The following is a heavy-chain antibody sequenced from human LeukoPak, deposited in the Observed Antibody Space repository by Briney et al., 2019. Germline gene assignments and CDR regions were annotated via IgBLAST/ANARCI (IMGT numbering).Heavy chain of an antibody. CDR2: ISYDGTIK. CDR1: GFTFISYG. V-gene: IGHV3-30*18. Sequence: GRSLRLSCAAPGFTFISYGMPWGRQAPGKGVEWVAVISYDGTIKYYADSVKGRFTISRDNSKNTLYLQMNSLRAEDTALYYCAKEDTGYDFDSWGQGTLVTVSS. CDR3: AKEDTGYDFDS. D-gene: IGHD5-12*01. J-gene: IGHJ4*02.